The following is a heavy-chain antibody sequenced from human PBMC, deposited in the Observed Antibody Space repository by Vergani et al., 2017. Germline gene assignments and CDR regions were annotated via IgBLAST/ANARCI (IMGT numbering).Heavy chain of an antibody. Sequence: QVQLQQWGAGVVKPSGTLSLTCAVFGESFSSFYWSWIRQPPGKGLEGIGEINNDGHTNYNPSLESRVTVSRDTAKNQFSLNLMSVTAADTAMYYCAVRPRVNLVGGGIVTKRTFDYWSQGSLVTVSS. CDR2: INNDGHT. V-gene: IGHV4-34*02. CDR1: GESFSSFY. CDR3: AVRPRVNLVGGGIVTKRTFDY. J-gene: IGHJ4*02. D-gene: IGHD3-10*01.